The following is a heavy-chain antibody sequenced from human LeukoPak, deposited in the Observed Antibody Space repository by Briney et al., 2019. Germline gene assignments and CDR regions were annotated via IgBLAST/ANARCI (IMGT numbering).Heavy chain of an antibody. CDR1: GYTFSNYG. D-gene: IGHD5-24*01. J-gene: IGHJ5*02. CDR2: ISAYNGDT. CDR3: ARVHQQGDYNYLDP. V-gene: IGHV1-18*01. Sequence: ASVKVSCKASGYTFSNYGLSWVRQAPGQGLEWMGWISAYNGDTTFAQNVQDRLTLTTDTSTSTGYMELRSLRSDDTAIYFCARVHQQGDYNYLDPWGQGTLVTVSS.